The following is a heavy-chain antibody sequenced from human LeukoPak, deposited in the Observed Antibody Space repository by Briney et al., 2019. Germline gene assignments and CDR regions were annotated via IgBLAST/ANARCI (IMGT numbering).Heavy chain of an antibody. CDR3: AKDKGSLAYCGPDCYSRFFDY. V-gene: IGHV3-30*02. Sequence: GGSLRLSCAASGFTFSSYGMHWVRQAPGKGLEWVAFIRYDGSNKYYADSVKGRFTISRDNSKNTLYLQVNSLRAEDTAVYYCAKDKGSLAYCGPDCYSRFFDYWGQGTLVTVSS. CDR1: GFTFSSYG. CDR2: IRYDGSNK. D-gene: IGHD2-21*01. J-gene: IGHJ4*02.